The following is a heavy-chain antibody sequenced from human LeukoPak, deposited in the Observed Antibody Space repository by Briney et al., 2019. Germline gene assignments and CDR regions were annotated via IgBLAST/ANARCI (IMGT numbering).Heavy chain of an antibody. CDR3: ARTRLLGCCSSTSCSFDAFDI. D-gene: IGHD2-2*01. J-gene: IGHJ3*02. CDR1: GYTFTGYY. Sequence: ASVKVSCKASGYTFTGYYMHWVRQAPGQGLEWMGWINPNSGGTNYAQKFQGRVTMTRDTSISTAYMELSRLRSDDTAVYYCARTRLLGCCSSTSCSFDAFDIWGQGTMVTVSS. V-gene: IGHV1-2*02. CDR2: INPNSGGT.